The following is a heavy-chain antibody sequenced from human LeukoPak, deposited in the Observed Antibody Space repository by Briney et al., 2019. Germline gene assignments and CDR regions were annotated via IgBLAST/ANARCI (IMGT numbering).Heavy chain of an antibody. Sequence: SETLSLTCTVSGGSISSYYWSWIRQPPGKGLEWIGYVYYSGSAHYNPSLKSRVTISVDTSKNQFSLKLSSVTAADTAVYYCARGGVLPRSMTIDAFDIWGQGTMVTVSS. D-gene: IGHD2-8*01. CDR3: ARGGVLPRSMTIDAFDI. V-gene: IGHV4-59*01. CDR1: GGSISSYY. J-gene: IGHJ3*02. CDR2: VYYSGSA.